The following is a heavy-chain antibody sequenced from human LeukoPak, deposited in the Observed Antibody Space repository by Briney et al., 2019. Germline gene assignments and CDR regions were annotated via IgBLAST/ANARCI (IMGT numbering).Heavy chain of an antibody. Sequence: PGGSLRLSRAASGFTFSSYWMSWVRQAPGKGLEWVANIKKDGSEKYYVDSVKGRFTISRDNAKTSLYLQMNSLRAEDTAVYYCARPRLLFGSGPILVWGQGTLVTVSS. CDR2: IKKDGSEK. J-gene: IGHJ4*02. D-gene: IGHD3-10*01. CDR3: ARPRLLFGSGPILV. CDR1: GFTFSSYW. V-gene: IGHV3-7*01.